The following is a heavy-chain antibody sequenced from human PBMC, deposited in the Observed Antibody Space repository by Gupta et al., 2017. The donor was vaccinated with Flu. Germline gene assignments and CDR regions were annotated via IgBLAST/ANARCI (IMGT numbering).Heavy chain of an antibody. J-gene: IGHJ5*02. CDR2: IGASGGGT. Sequence: EVQLLESGGGSIQPGGSLRLSCAASGFTFTYEARTWVRQAPGKGLEWVSGIGASGGGTHYANSVKGRFTISRDNSRNMLYLQMNSLRVDDTAVYYCAKDSGYSYEPYNWFDPWGQGTLVTVSS. V-gene: IGHV3-23*01. CDR3: AKDSGYSYEPYNWFDP. D-gene: IGHD5-18*01. CDR1: GFTFTYEA.